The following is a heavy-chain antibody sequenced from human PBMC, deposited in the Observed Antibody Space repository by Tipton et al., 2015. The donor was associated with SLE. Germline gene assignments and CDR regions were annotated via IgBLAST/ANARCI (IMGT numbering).Heavy chain of an antibody. Sequence: SLRLSCAASGFTFSSYSMNWVRQAPGKGLEWVSYISSSSSTIYYADSVKGRFTISRDNAKNSLYLQMNSLRAEDTAVYYCARGGIVVVPAAMDYWGQGTLVTVSS. J-gene: IGHJ4*02. D-gene: IGHD2-2*01. CDR2: ISSSSSTI. V-gene: IGHV3-48*01. CDR3: ARGGIVVVPAAMDY. CDR1: GFTFSSYS.